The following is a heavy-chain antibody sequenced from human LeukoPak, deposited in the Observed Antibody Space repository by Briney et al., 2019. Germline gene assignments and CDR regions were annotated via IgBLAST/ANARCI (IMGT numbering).Heavy chain of an antibody. D-gene: IGHD3-22*01. J-gene: IGHJ4*02. V-gene: IGHV3-64D*06. CDR3: VKEDYYYDSSGYYIYY. CDR2: ISSNGGST. Sequence: GGSLRLSCSACGFTFSSYAMHWGRQAPGKGLEYVSAISSNGGSTYYADSVKGRFTISRDNSKNTLYLQMSSLRAEDTAVYYCVKEDYYYDSSGYYIYYWGQGTLVTVSS. CDR1: GFTFSSYA.